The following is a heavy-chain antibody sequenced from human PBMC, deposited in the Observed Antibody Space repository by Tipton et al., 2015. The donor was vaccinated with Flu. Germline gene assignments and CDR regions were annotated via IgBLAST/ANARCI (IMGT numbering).Heavy chain of an antibody. CDR3: GIDLDYDILTGYYMGVHTNRDY. CDR2: ISAYNGNT. Sequence: QLVQSGAEVKKPGASVKVSCKASGYTFTSYGISWVRQAPGQGLEWMGWISAYNGNTNYAQKLQGRVTMTTDTSTSTAYMELRSRRSDDTAVYYGGIDLDYDILTGYYMGVHTNRDYGGQGTRVTVSS. CDR1: GYTFTSYG. V-gene: IGHV1-18*01. D-gene: IGHD3-9*01. J-gene: IGHJ4*02.